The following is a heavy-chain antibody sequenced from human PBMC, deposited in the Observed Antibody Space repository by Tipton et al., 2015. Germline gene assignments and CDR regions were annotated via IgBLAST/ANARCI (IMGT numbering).Heavy chain of an antibody. V-gene: IGHV1-18*01. CDR3: ARENSMWYPYFDY. D-gene: IGHD2-15*01. CDR2: ISPYNGNT. Sequence: QVQLVQSGAEVKKPGSSVKVSCEASGGTFSNFAISWVRQAPGQGLEWMGWISPYNGNTKYAQKFQGRVTVTTDASTNTAYMELRSLRSDDTAVYYCARENSMWYPYFDYWGQGTLVTVSS. CDR1: GGTFSNFA. J-gene: IGHJ4*02.